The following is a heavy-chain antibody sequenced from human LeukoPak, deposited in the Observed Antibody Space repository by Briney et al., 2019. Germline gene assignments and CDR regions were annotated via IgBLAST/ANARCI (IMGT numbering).Heavy chain of an antibody. J-gene: IGHJ4*02. V-gene: IGHV3-33*01. CDR1: GFTFSSYG. D-gene: IGHD1-26*01. CDR3: ARMNSGTYFDY. CDR2: IWYDGSNK. Sequence: GGSLRLSCAASGFTFSSYGMHWVRQAPGKGLEWVAVIWYDGSNKYYADSVKGRFTISRDNSKNTLYLQMNSLRAEDTAVYYCARMNSGTYFDYWGQGTLVSVSS.